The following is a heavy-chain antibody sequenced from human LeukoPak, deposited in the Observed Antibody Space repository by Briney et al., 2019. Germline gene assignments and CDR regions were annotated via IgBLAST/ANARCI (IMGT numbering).Heavy chain of an antibody. Sequence: GGSLRLSCAASGFTFSSYWMHWVRQVPGKGLVWVSCIDSDGISTKYADSVKGRFTISRDNAKSTLYLQMDSLRADDTAVYYCARDFDYWGQGTLVTVSS. CDR2: IDSDGIST. V-gene: IGHV3-74*01. CDR3: ARDFDY. J-gene: IGHJ4*02. CDR1: GFTFSSYW.